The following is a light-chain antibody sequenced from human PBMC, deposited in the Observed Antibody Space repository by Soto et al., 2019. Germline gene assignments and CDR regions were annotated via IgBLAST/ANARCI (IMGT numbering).Light chain of an antibody. CDR2: AAS. V-gene: IGKV1-9*01. Sequence: IQLTQSPSSLSASLGDRVTITCRASQGISNHLGWYQQKPGKAPELLIYAASTLQTGVPSRFSGGGSGTDFTLTITSLQPEDFAPYYCQQVNVYPSTFGGGTKVEIK. CDR1: QGISNH. J-gene: IGKJ4*01. CDR3: QQVNVYPST.